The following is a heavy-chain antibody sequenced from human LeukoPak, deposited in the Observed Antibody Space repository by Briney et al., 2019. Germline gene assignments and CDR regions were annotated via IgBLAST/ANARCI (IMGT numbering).Heavy chain of an antibody. V-gene: IGHV1-18*01. CDR2: ISAYNGNT. CDR1: GYTFTSYG. J-gene: IGHJ4*02. CDR3: ARATHELEDIVVVPAAWDYFDY. Sequence: ASVKVSCKASGYTFTSYGISWVRQAPGQGLEWMGWISAYNGNTNYAQKFQGRVTMTRDTSISTAYMELSRLRSDDTAVYYCARATHELEDIVVVPAAWDYFDYWGQGTLVTVSS. D-gene: IGHD2-2*01.